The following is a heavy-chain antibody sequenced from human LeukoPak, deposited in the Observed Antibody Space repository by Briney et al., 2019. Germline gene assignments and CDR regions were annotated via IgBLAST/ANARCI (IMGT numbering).Heavy chain of an antibody. Sequence: PGGSLRLSCAVSGFPFSFFEINWVRPAPGKGLEWVSNIASSGRTRYYADSVKGRFSISRDNAKNSLYLQMNTLRVEDTGVYYCALLAVASDFDYWGQGALVTVSS. D-gene: IGHD6-19*01. J-gene: IGHJ4*02. CDR3: ALLAVASDFDY. CDR1: GFPFSFFE. CDR2: IASSGRTR. V-gene: IGHV3-48*03.